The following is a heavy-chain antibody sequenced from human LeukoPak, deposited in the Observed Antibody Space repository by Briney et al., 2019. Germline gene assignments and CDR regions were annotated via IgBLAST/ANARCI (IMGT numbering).Heavy chain of an antibody. D-gene: IGHD3-16*01. J-gene: IGHJ3*02. V-gene: IGHV4-59*01. Sequence: SETLSLTCTVSGGSMSTYYWNWIRQAPEKGLEWIGYVYSIGRTNSNPTLRSRVTISVDTSKNQFSLRLTSVTAADTAVYYCAREHSVGGGLDAFDMWGQGTMVTVSS. CDR1: GGSMSTYY. CDR2: VYSIGRT. CDR3: AREHSVGGGLDAFDM.